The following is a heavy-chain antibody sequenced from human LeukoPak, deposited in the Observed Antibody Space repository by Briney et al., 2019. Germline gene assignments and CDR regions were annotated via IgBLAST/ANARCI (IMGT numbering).Heavy chain of an antibody. D-gene: IGHD6-19*01. CDR3: AKAQYSSGWYSFSPDDY. CDR1: GFTFSDYA. CDR2: ISGSGDST. V-gene: IGHV3-23*01. J-gene: IGHJ4*02. Sequence: GGSLRLSCAASGFTFSDYALSWVRQAPGKGLEWVSVISGSGDSTYHADSVKGRFTISRDNFRNTLYLQMTSLRAEDTAVYYCAKAQYSSGWYSFSPDDYWGQGTLVTVSS.